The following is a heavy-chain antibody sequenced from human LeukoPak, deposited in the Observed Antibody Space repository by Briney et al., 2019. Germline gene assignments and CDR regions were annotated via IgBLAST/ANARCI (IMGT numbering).Heavy chain of an antibody. CDR1: GYTFTSYG. J-gene: IGHJ6*02. Sequence: GASVKVSCKASGYTFTSYGISWVRQAPGQGLEWMGWISAYNGNTNYAQKFQGRVTVTRNTSISTAYMELSSLRSEDTAVYYCAREVGSYNWNDGTDGMDVWGQGTTVTVSS. V-gene: IGHV1-18*01. CDR3: AREVGSYNWNDGTDGMDV. CDR2: ISAYNGNT. D-gene: IGHD1-1*01.